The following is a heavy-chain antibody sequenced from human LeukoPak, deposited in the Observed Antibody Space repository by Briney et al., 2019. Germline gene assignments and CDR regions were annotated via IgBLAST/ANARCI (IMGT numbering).Heavy chain of an antibody. CDR1: GYTFTSYG. J-gene: IGHJ4*02. D-gene: IGHD3-16*02. CDR2: ISAYNGNT. Sequence: ASVKVSCKASGYTFTSYGISWVRQAPGQGLEWMGWISAYNGNTNYAQKLQGRVTMTTDTSTSTAHMELRSLRSDDTAVYYCARDRDFLLNWGSYRPLDYWGQGTLVTVSS. CDR3: ARDRDFLLNWGSYRPLDY. V-gene: IGHV1-18*01.